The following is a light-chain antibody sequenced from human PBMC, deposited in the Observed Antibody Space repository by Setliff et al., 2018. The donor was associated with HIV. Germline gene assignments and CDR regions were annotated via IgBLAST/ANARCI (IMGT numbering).Light chain of an antibody. Sequence: QSALTQPRSVSGSPGQSVTISCTGTSSDVRDYYVSWYQQHPGKVPKLLIYDLNKRPSGVPDRFSGSKSGNTASLTISGLQAEDEAGYYCCSYLGTYSRVFGGGTK. J-gene: IGLJ3*02. V-gene: IGLV2-11*01. CDR2: DLN. CDR1: SSDVRDYY. CDR3: CSYLGTYSRV.